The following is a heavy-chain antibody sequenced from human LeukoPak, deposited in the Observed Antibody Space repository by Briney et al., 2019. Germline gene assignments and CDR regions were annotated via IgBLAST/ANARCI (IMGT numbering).Heavy chain of an antibody. V-gene: IGHV1-46*01. Sequence: GASVKVSCKASGYTFTSYYMHWVRQAPGQGLEWMGIIHPSGGSTSYAQQFQGRVTMTRDMSTSTVYMELSSLTSEDTAVYYCARDQVTTVPYYYYHYMDVWGKGTTVTVSS. J-gene: IGHJ6*03. CDR3: ARDQVTTVPYYYYHYMDV. D-gene: IGHD4-11*01. CDR1: GYTFTSYY. CDR2: IHPSGGST.